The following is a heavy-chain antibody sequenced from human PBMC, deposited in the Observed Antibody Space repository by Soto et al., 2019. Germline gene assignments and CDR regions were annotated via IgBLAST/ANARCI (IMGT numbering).Heavy chain of an antibody. V-gene: IGHV3-23*01. Sequence: EVQLLESGGGLVQPGGSLRLSCAASGFTFSSYAMNWVRQAPGKGLEWVSVISGSGGSTYYADSVKGRFTISRDNSKNTLNLQMNSLRAEDTAVYYCAKRNYGSEFDYWGPGTLVTISS. CDR2: ISGSGGST. CDR3: AKRNYGSEFDY. D-gene: IGHD3-10*01. CDR1: GFTFSSYA. J-gene: IGHJ4*02.